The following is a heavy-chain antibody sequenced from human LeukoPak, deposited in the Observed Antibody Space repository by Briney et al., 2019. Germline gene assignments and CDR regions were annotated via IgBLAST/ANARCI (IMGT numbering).Heavy chain of an antibody. Sequence: PGGSLRLSCAASGFTFSSYWMSWVRQAAGKGLEWGANIKQDGTEKYYVDSVKGRFTISRDSAKNSLYLQMNSLRAEDTAVYYCARVTMVRGVIIPYLDYWGQGTLVTVSS. CDR3: ARVTMVRGVIIPYLDY. V-gene: IGHV3-7*01. J-gene: IGHJ4*02. CDR1: GFTFSSYW. CDR2: IKQDGTEK. D-gene: IGHD3-10*01.